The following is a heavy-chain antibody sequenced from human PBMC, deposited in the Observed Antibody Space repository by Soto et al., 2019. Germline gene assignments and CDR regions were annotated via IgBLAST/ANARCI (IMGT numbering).Heavy chain of an antibody. CDR3: ARLSSYGDYAH. J-gene: IGHJ4*02. Sequence: SETLSLTCAVSGGSISSGPYSWGWIRQPPGKGLEWIGYFYYSGSTNYNPSLKSRVTISVDTSKTQFSLELSSVTAADTAVYYCARLSSYGDYAHWGQGTLVTSPQ. CDR1: GGSISSGPYS. V-gene: IGHV4-39*07. D-gene: IGHD4-17*01. CDR2: FYYSGST.